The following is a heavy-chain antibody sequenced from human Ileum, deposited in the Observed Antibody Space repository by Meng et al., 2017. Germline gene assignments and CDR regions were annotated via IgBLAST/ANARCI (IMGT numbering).Heavy chain of an antibody. Sequence: VQLQESGPGLVRPSETLSLICTVSGGSVSNSDYQWGWIRQPPGKGLEWIGYAGTNYNPSLKSRVTISVDTSKRQFSLKLTSVTAADTAVYYCARDHWGSLDYWGQGILVTVFS. V-gene: IGHV4-61*08. CDR3: ARDHWGSLDY. D-gene: IGHD7-27*01. CDR1: GGSVSNSDYQ. J-gene: IGHJ4*02. CDR2: AGT.